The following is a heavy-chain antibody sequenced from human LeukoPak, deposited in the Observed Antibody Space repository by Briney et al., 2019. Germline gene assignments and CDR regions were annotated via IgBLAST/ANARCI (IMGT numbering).Heavy chain of an antibody. J-gene: IGHJ4*02. CDR1: GGSIITYY. V-gene: IGHV4-4*07. CDR2: FYVSGSI. D-gene: IGHD4-23*01. Sequence: SETLSLTCTVSGGSIITYYWSWVRQPAGKGLEWIGRFYVSGSIDYNPSLKSRITISVDKSKNQFSLKLTSVTAADTAVYYCARQGGLGTPASGSHEAFDYWGQGTLVTVSS. CDR3: ARQGGLGTPASGSHEAFDY.